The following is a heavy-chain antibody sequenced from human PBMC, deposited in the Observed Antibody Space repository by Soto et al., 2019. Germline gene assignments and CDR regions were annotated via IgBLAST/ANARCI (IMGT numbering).Heavy chain of an antibody. CDR2: INPNSGGT. J-gene: IGHJ4*02. Sequence: AASVKVSCKASGYTFTGYYMHWVRQAPGQGLEWMGWINPNSGGTNYAQKFQGRVTMTRDTSISTAYMELSRLRSDDTAVYYCARDNEVESSGWLFDYWGQGTQVTVSS. CDR1: GYTFTGYY. CDR3: ARDNEVESSGWLFDY. D-gene: IGHD6-19*01. V-gene: IGHV1-2*02.